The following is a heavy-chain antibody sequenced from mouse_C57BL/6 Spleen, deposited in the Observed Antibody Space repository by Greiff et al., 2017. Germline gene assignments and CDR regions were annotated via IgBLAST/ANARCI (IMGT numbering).Heavy chain of an antibody. CDR2: ISSGGYYI. Sequence: EVQVVESGEGLVKPGGSLKLSCAASGFTFSSYAMSWVRQTPEKRLEWVAYISSGGYYIYYADTVKGRFTISRDNARNTLYLQMSSLKSEDTAMYYCTRGSSFYYYAMDYWGQGTSVTVSS. D-gene: IGHD1-1*01. J-gene: IGHJ4*01. CDR3: TRGSSFYYYAMDY. V-gene: IGHV5-9-1*02. CDR1: GFTFSSYA.